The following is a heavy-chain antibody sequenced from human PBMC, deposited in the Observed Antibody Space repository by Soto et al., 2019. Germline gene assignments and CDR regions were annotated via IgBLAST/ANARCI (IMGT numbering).Heavy chain of an antibody. CDR1: GFSFSVYG. J-gene: IGHJ4*02. Sequence: GGSLRLSCETSGFSFSVYGMHWVRQAPGKGLEWVAVIWYDASKQFYAASVEGRFTISRDNSKAILYLQMDSLRAEDTAVYYCAAWAEGATEVHWGQGTLVTVSS. D-gene: IGHD2-15*01. CDR2: IWYDASKQ. CDR3: AAWAEGATEVH. V-gene: IGHV3-33*01.